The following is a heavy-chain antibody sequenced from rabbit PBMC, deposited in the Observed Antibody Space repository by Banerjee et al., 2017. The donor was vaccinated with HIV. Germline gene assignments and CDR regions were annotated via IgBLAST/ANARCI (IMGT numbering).Heavy chain of an antibody. V-gene: IGHV1S7*01. D-gene: IGHD1-1*01. CDR3: VRDGGGSVYFNL. CDR2: IYAGEDKT. CDR1: GSDFSNYY. J-gene: IGHJ4*01. Sequence: QVVEPGGGLVQPGGSLKLSCKASGSDFSNYYMSWVRQAPGKGLEWIGIIYAGEDKTDYANWVHGRFTISRDNAQNMVYLQLNSLTAADTATYFCVRDGGGSVYFNLRGPGTLVTVS.